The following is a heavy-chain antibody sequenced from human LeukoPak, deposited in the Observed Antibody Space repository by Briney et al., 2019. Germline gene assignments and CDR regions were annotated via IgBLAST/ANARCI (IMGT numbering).Heavy chain of an antibody. Sequence: GGSLRLSCAASGFSFSTYWMSWVRQAPGKGLEWVANIGQDGSEKYYVDSVKGRFTISRDNAKNSLYLQMNSLRAEDTAVYYCARDFSSSGYSPGGYWGQGTLVTVSS. V-gene: IGHV3-7*03. CDR1: GFSFSTYW. CDR3: ARDFSSSGYSPGGY. J-gene: IGHJ4*02. D-gene: IGHD5-12*01. CDR2: IGQDGSEK.